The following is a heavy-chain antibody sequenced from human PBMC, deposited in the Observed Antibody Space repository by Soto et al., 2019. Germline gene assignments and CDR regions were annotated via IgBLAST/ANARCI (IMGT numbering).Heavy chain of an antibody. CDR1: GYSFTSYW. J-gene: IGHJ4*02. CDR3: ATTAAFGVVIDFDY. Sequence: GESLEISCKGSGYSFTSYWISWVRQMPGKGLDWMGRIDPGDSYTNYSPSFQGHVTISAXXXIXXXYXQXXXLKASDTAMCYCATTAAFGVVIDFDYWGQGTLVTVSS. V-gene: IGHV5-10-1*01. CDR2: IDPGDSYT. D-gene: IGHD3-3*01.